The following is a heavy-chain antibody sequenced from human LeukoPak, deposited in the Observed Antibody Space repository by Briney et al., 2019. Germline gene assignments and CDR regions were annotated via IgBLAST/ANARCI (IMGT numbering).Heavy chain of an antibody. CDR3: ARDIYYYDTTDPKIRSDY. CDR1: GYTFTGYY. Sequence: ASVKVSCKASGYTFTGYYMHWVRQAPGQGLEWMGWINTYDGSTKYAQKLQDRVTMTTDTSTNTAYMELGSLSSDDAAVYYCARDIYYYDTTDPKIRSDYWGQGTLVTVSS. J-gene: IGHJ4*02. D-gene: IGHD3-22*01. CDR2: INTYDGST. V-gene: IGHV1-18*04.